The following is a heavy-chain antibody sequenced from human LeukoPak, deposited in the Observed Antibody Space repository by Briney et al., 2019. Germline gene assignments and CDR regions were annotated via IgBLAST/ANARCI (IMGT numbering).Heavy chain of an antibody. CDR2: INPSGGST. CDR1: GYTFTRYY. CDR3: ARGPSITMVRGGQWYYYMDV. V-gene: IGHV1-46*01. D-gene: IGHD3-10*01. J-gene: IGHJ6*03. Sequence: ASVKVSCKASGYTFTRYYMHWVRQAPGQGLEWMGIINPSGGSTSYAQKFQGRVTMTRDTSTNTVYMELSSLRSEDTAVYYCARGPSITMVRGGQWYYYMDVWGKGTTVTISS.